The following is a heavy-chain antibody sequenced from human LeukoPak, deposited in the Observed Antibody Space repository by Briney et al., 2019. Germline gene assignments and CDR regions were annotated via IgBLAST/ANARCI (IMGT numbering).Heavy chain of an antibody. Sequence: GASVKVSCKASGGTFSSYAISWVRQAPGQGLEWMGGIIPIFGTANYAQKFQGRVTITADESTSTAYMELSSLRSEDTAVYYCARHSSIAAKYNWFDPWGQGTLVTVSS. J-gene: IGHJ5*02. CDR2: IIPIFGTA. V-gene: IGHV1-69*13. CDR1: GGTFSSYA. CDR3: ARHSSIAAKYNWFDP. D-gene: IGHD6-6*01.